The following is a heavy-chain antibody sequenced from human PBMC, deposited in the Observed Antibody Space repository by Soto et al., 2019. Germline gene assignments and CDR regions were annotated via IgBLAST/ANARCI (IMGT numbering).Heavy chain of an antibody. V-gene: IGHV4-4*02. CDR1: GGSISSSNW. J-gene: IGHJ6*02. CDR3: ARGERSYYYGMDV. CDR2: IYHSGST. Sequence: QVQLQESGPGLVKPSGTLSLTCAVSGGSISSSNWWSWVRQPPGKGLEWIGEIYHSGSTNYNPSLKSRVTVSVDKSQNKFSLKLSAVTAADTAVYYCARGERSYYYGMDVWGQGTTVTVSS.